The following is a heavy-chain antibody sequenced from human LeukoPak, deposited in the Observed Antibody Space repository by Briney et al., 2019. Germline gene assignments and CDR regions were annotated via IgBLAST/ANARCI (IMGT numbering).Heavy chain of an antibody. D-gene: IGHD3-22*01. CDR3: ARPITYYYDSSGYYYGSAFDI. CDR2: IYPGDSDT. V-gene: IGHV5-51*01. CDR1: GYSFTSYW. J-gene: IGHJ3*02. Sequence: GESLKISCKGSGYSFTSYWIGWVRQMPGKGLEWMGIIYPGDSDTRYSPSFQGQVTISADKSISTAYLQWSSLKASDTAMYYCARPITYYYDSSGYYYGSAFDISGQGTMVTVSS.